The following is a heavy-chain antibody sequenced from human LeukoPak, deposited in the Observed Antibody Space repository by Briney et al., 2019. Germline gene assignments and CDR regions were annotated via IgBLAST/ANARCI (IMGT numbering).Heavy chain of an antibody. CDR1: GGTFSSYA. D-gene: IGHD5-18*01. J-gene: IGHJ5*02. Sequence: SVKVSCKASGGTFSSYAISWARQAPGQGPEWMGGIIPIFGTANYAQKFQGRVTITADESTSTAYMELSSLRSEDTAVYYCAKGGYSYGPYNWFDPWGQGTLVTVSS. V-gene: IGHV1-69*13. CDR3: AKGGYSYGPYNWFDP. CDR2: IIPIFGTA.